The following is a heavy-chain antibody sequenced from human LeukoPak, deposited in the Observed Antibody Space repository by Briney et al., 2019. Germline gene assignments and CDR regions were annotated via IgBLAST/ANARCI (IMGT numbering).Heavy chain of an antibody. Sequence: GGSLRLSCAASGFTFSSYWMSWVRQAPGKGLEWVANIKQDRSEKDYVDSVKGRFTISRDNAKKSLYLQMSSLRAEDTAVYYCARGPSSGNALNYWGQGTLVTVSS. V-gene: IGHV3-7*04. CDR1: GFTFSSYW. J-gene: IGHJ4*02. CDR2: IKQDRSEK. D-gene: IGHD3-16*01. CDR3: ARGPSSGNALNY.